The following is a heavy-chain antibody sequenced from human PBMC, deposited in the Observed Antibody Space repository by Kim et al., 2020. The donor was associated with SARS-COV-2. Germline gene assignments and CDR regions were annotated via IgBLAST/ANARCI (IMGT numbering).Heavy chain of an antibody. CDR3: ASLPGIAVAKDH. Sequence: SETLSLTCTVSGGSITSSSYYWGWIRQPPGKGLEWIGGIYYSASTYSNPSLKSLVTISVDTTKNQFSLKLSSVTAETTAVYYSASLPGIAVAKDHWGQGT. V-gene: IGHV4-39*01. J-gene: IGHJ4*02. D-gene: IGHD6-19*01. CDR2: IYYSAST. CDR1: GGSITSSSYY.